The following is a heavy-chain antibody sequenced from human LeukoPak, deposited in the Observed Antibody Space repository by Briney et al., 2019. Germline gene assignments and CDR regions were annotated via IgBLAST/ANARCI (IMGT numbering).Heavy chain of an antibody. D-gene: IGHD2-2*01. CDR1: GGTFRSYA. CDR3: ARDRPGRYCSNPRCYIASPFDP. Sequence: SVKVTCTAPGGTFRSYAITWVRQAPGQGLEWMGGIIPIFGTANYAQKFQGRVTFTADEAARTAYMELSSLRSEDTAVYYCARDRPGRYCSNPRCYIASPFDPWGQGTLVTVSS. J-gene: IGHJ5*02. CDR2: IIPIFGTA. V-gene: IGHV1-69*13.